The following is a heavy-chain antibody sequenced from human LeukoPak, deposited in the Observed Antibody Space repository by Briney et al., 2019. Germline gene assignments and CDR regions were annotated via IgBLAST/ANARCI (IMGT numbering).Heavy chain of an antibody. V-gene: IGHV3-7*01. D-gene: IGHD3-9*01. Sequence: GGSLGLSCAASGFTFSSNWMTWVRQAPGKGLEWVANISPDGSDKYYVDSVKGRFTISRDNAKNSLYLQMNSLRAEDTAVYYCARDTYDILTGYYKWAFDIWGQGTMVTFSS. J-gene: IGHJ3*02. CDR1: GFTFSSNW. CDR3: ARDTYDILTGYYKWAFDI. CDR2: ISPDGSDK.